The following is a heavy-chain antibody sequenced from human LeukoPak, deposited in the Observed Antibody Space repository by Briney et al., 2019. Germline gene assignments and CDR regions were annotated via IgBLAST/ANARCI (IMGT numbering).Heavy chain of an antibody. D-gene: IGHD4/OR15-4a*01. J-gene: IGHJ4*02. V-gene: IGHV3-30*04. CDR2: ISYDGSNK. CDR3: ARRAGAYSHPYDY. Sequence: PGGSLRLSCAASGFTFSSYAMHWVRQPPGKGLEWVAVISYDGSNKYYADSVKGRFTISRDNSKNTLYLQMNSLRAEDTAVYYCARRAGAYSHPYDYWGQGTLVTVSS. CDR1: GFTFSSYA.